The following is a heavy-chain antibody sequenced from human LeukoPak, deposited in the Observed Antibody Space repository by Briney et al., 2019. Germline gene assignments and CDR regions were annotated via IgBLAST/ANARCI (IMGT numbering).Heavy chain of an antibody. CDR3: ARVRYYSSTSCYTFDY. Sequence: SVKVSCKASGGTFSSYTISWVRQAPGQGLEWMGRIIPILGIANYAQKFQGRVTITADKSTSTAYMELSSLRSEDTAVYYCARVRYYSSTSCYTFDYWGQGTLVTVSS. CDR1: GGTFSSYT. J-gene: IGHJ4*02. D-gene: IGHD2-2*02. CDR2: IIPILGIA. V-gene: IGHV1-69*02.